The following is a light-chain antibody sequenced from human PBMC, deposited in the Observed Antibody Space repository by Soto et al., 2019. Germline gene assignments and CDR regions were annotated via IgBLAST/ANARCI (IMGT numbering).Light chain of an antibody. CDR3: QQAYRIPIT. CDR2: DAS. V-gene: IGKV1-39*01. J-gene: IGKJ4*01. CDR1: QSVGTY. Sequence: DIQMTQSPSSLSASVGDSVTVTCRASQSVGTYLNWYQHKLGKAPKLLIYDASKLQRGVSSRFSGSGSATQFTLTIDTLQPEDFATYYCQQAYRIPITFGGGTRVET.